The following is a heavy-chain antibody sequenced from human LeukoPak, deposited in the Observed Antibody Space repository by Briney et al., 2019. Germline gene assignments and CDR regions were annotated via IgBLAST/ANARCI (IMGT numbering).Heavy chain of an antibody. V-gene: IGHV3-23*01. J-gene: IGHJ4*02. CDR3: AKGFYYDSSPTFDY. D-gene: IGHD3-22*01. CDR1: GFSFSSYA. Sequence: GGSLRLSCAASGFSFSSYAMHWVRQAPGKGLEWVSAISGSGGSTYYADSVKGRFTISRDNSKNTLYLQMNSLRAEDTAVYYCAKGFYYDSSPTFDYWGQGTLVTVSS. CDR2: ISGSGGST.